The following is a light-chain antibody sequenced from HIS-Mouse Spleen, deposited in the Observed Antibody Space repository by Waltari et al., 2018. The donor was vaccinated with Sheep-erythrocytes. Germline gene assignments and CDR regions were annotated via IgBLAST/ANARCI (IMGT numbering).Light chain of an antibody. J-gene: IGKJ4*01. CDR2: DAS. Sequence: DIQMTQSPSSLSASVGDRVTITCQASQDISNYLNWYQQKPGKAPKLLIYDASNFETGVPSRFSGSGSGTDFTFTISSLQPEDIATYYCQQYDNLPLIFGGGTKVEIK. CDR1: QDISNY. CDR3: QQYDNLPLI. V-gene: IGKV1-33*01.